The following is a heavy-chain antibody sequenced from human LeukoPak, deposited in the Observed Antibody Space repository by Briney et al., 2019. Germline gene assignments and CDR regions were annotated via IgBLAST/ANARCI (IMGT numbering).Heavy chain of an antibody. CDR2: ISGSGGST. J-gene: IGHJ4*02. CDR1: GFTFSSYA. D-gene: IGHD6-13*01. V-gene: IGHV3-23*01. Sequence: GGSLRLSCAASGFTFSSYAMSWVRQAPGKGLEWVSAISGSGGSTYYADSVKGRFTISRDNSKNTLYLQMNSLRAEDTALYYCAKDPIYSSPLAVDYWGQGTLVTVSS. CDR3: AKDPIYSSPLAVDY.